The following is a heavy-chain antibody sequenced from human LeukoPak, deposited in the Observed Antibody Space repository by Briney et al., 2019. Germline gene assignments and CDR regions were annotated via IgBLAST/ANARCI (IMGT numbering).Heavy chain of an antibody. J-gene: IGHJ6*03. CDR2: INWNCGST. V-gene: IGHV3-20*04. CDR1: GFTFDDYG. Sequence: PGGSLRLSCAASGFTFDDYGMSWVRQAPGKGLEWVSGINWNCGSTGYADSGKGRFTISRDNAKNSLYLQMNSLRAEDTALYYCARPSIITSQNIVSPYHYYMDVWGKGTTVTVSS. D-gene: IGHD2/OR15-2a*01. CDR3: ARPSIITSQNIVSPYHYYMDV.